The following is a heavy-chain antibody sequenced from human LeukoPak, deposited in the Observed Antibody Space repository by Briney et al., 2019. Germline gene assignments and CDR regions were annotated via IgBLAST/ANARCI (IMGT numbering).Heavy chain of an antibody. CDR3: ARQREISSGFGHKSALNI. CDR1: GGSISSYY. CDR2: IHYSGST. D-gene: IGHD5-18*01. Sequence: SETLSLTCTVSGGSISSYYWSLIRQPPGKGLEWIGYIHYSGSTNYNPSLKSRVTISVDMSKNQFSLKLSSVTAADTAVYFCARQREISSGFGHKSALNIWGQGTMVTVSS. V-gene: IGHV4-59*12. J-gene: IGHJ3*02.